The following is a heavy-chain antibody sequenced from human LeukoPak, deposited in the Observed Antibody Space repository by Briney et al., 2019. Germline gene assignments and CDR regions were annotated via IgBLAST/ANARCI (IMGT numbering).Heavy chain of an antibody. D-gene: IGHD6-6*01. V-gene: IGHV1-69*05. CDR3: AKTGVEYASSSGVLDS. CDR2: ISPIFGTA. CDR1: GGTFRSSA. J-gene: IGHJ4*02. Sequence: SVKVSCKASGGTFRSSAITWVRQAPGQRFEWLGQISPIFGTADYAQKFQGRLTITTDESTSTAYLELSGLRSEDTALYYCAKTGVEYASSSGVLDSWGQGTLVTVSS.